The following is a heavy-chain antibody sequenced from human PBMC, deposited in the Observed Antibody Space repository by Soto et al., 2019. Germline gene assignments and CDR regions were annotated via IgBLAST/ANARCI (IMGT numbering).Heavy chain of an antibody. J-gene: IGHJ4*02. Sequence: LRLSCSASGFTFSSYAMHWVRQAPGKGLEYVSAISSNGGSTYYADSVKGRFTISRDNSKNTLYLQMNSLRAEDTAVYYCAKDYYDSSGYDYWGQGTLVTVSS. CDR1: GFTFSSYA. V-gene: IGHV3-64*04. CDR2: ISSNGGST. D-gene: IGHD3-22*01. CDR3: AKDYYDSSGYDY.